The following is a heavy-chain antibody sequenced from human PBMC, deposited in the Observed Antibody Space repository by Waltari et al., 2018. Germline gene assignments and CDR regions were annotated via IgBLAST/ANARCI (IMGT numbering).Heavy chain of an antibody. Sequence: QVQLVESGGGLVKPGGSLRLSCTASGFTLSDYYMTWLRQPPGKGLEWLSDISSSGIPRYYADSLKGRFTISRDNAKNTLFLQMNSLRDNDTAVYYCARALQRAAVTTWFDPWGQGILVTVSS. J-gene: IGHJ5*02. CDR2: ISSSGIPR. CDR1: GFTLSDYY. V-gene: IGHV3-11*04. D-gene: IGHD4-17*01. CDR3: ARALQRAAVTTWFDP.